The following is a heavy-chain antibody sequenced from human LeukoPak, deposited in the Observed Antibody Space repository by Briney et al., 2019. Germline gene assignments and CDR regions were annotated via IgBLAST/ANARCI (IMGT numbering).Heavy chain of an antibody. CDR1: GGSISSSSYY. V-gene: IGHV4-39*01. D-gene: IGHD3-3*01. J-gene: IGHJ4*02. Sequence: PSETLSLTCTVSGGSISSSSYYWGWIRQPPGKGLEWIGSIYYSGSTFYNPSLKSRVTISVDTSKNQFSLKLSSVTAADTAVYYCARQDFWSRVFDYWGQGTLVTVSS. CDR2: IYYSGST. CDR3: ARQDFWSRVFDY.